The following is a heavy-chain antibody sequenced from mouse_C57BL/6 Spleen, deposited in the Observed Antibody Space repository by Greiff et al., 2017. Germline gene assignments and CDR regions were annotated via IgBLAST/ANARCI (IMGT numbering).Heavy chain of an antibody. D-gene: IGHD3-2*02. Sequence: VKLMESGPGLVAPSQSLSITCTVSGFSFTSYGVSWVCQPPGKGLEWLGVIWGDGSTNYHSALLSRLSISKDNSKSQVYLKLNSLQTEDTATYYCAKQRAQARGYDVDYWGQGTSVTVSS. CDR2: IWGDGST. CDR3: AKQRAQARGYDVDY. CDR1: GFSFTSYG. V-gene: IGHV2-3*01. J-gene: IGHJ4*01.